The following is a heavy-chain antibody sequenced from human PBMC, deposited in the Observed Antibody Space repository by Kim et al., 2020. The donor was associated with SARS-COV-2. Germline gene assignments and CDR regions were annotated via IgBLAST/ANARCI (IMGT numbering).Heavy chain of an antibody. Sequence: ADSGKGRFTISRDNSKNTLYLQMNSLRAEDTAVYYCAKDLTGSYYSYFDYWGQGTLVTVSS. CDR3: AKDLTGSYYSYFDY. V-gene: IGHV3-23*01. D-gene: IGHD1-26*01. J-gene: IGHJ4*02.